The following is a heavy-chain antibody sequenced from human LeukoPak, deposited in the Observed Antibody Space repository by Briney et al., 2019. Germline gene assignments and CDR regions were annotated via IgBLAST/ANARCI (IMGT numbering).Heavy chain of an antibody. CDR2: MYYSGST. J-gene: IGHJ5*02. Sequence: SQTLSLTCTVSGGSISSGDYYWSWIRRPPGKGLEWIAYMYYSGSTYYNPSLKNRVTMSADTSKNQLSLKLSSVTAADTAVYYCARPYYYDSRIDPWGQGILVTVSS. CDR1: GGSISSGDYY. D-gene: IGHD3-22*01. V-gene: IGHV4-30-4*01. CDR3: ARPYYYDSRIDP.